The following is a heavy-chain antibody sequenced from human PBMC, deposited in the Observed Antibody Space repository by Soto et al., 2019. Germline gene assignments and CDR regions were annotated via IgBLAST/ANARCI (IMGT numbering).Heavy chain of an antibody. Sequence: EVQLLESGGTLVQPGGSLRLSCAASGFTFSTYAMNWVRQAPGKGLEWVSYISGSSGGSTYYADSVKGRSTISRDNAKNTLFLQMNSLIVEDTAVYYCAKVGRFPGGLRSLFWGQGSLVTVSS. J-gene: IGHJ4*02. V-gene: IGHV3-23*01. CDR3: AKVGRFPGGLRSLF. CDR2: ISGSSGGST. D-gene: IGHD3-10*01. CDR1: GFTFSTYA.